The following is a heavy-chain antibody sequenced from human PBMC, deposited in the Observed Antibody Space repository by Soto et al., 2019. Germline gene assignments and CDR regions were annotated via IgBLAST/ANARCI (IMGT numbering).Heavy chain of an antibody. CDR1: GFTFSSYD. V-gene: IGHV3-30*18. CDR3: AKDLRSMVRGVRPYYRDY. J-gene: IGHJ4*02. D-gene: IGHD3-10*01. Sequence: QVQLVESGGGVVQPGRSLRLSCAASGFTFSSYDMHWVRQAPGKGLEWVAVISYDGSNKYYADSVKGRFTIARDNSNTTLYLHMNSLRAEDTAVYYCAKDLRSMVRGVRPYYRDYWRQGTLVTVSS. CDR2: ISYDGSNK.